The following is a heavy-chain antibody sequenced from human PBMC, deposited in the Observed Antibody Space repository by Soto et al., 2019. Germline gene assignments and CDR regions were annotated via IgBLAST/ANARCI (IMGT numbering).Heavy chain of an antibody. Sequence: SQTLSLICVISGDSVSSNSAAWNWIRQSPSRGLEWLGRTYYRSRWYNDYAVSVRSRITVNADTSKNQFSLHLNSVTPEDTAVYYCAVTSSRPWNYMVFRDTALSLTVSS. CDR2: TYYRSRWYN. CDR1: GDSVSSNSAA. CDR3: AVTSSRPWNYMVF. J-gene: IGHJ6*03. V-gene: IGHV6-1*01. D-gene: IGHD4-4*01.